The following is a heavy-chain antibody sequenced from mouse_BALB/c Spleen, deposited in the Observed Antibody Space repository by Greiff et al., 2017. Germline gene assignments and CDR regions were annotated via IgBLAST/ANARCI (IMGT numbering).Heavy chain of an antibody. Sequence: EVKLVESGGCLVKPGGSLKLSCAASGFTFSSYAMSWVRQTPEKRLEWVATISSGGSYTYYPDSVKGRFTISRDNAKNTLYLQMSILRSEDTAMYYCARRGTTEVEAMDDWGQGTSVTVSS. J-gene: IGHJ4*01. CDR1: GFTFSSYA. CDR3: ARRGTTEVEAMDD. D-gene: IGHD1-1*01. CDR2: ISSGGSYT. V-gene: IGHV5-9-3*01.